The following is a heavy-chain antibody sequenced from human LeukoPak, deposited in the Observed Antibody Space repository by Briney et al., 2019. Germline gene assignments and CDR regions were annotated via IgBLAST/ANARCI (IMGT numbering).Heavy chain of an antibody. J-gene: IGHJ6*03. CDR3: ARVSPYYMDV. Sequence: PSETLSLTCTVSGGSFSNYYWSWIRQPAGKGLEWIGCIYATGNTNYAPSLKSRVTMSVDTSKNQFSLKLSSVTAADTAVYYCARVSPYYMDVWGKGTTVTVSS. V-gene: IGHV4-4*07. CDR1: GGSFSNYY. CDR2: IYATGNT.